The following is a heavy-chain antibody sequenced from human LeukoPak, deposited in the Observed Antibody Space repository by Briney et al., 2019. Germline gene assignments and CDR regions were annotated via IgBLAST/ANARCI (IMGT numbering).Heavy chain of an antibody. Sequence: TGGSLRLSCAASGFTFSTYGMHWVRQAPGKGLEWVAFIRSDGNNKYYADSVKGRFTISRDNSKNTLYLQMNSLRAEDTAVYYCARVDVRDTAGIDYWGQGTLVTVSS. CDR1: GFTFSTYG. CDR3: ARVDVRDTAGIDY. J-gene: IGHJ4*02. CDR2: IRSDGNNK. D-gene: IGHD5-18*01. V-gene: IGHV3-30*02.